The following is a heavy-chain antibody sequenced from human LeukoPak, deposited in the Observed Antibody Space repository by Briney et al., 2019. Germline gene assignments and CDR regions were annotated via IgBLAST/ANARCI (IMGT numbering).Heavy chain of an antibody. CDR3: LTIVETPIDAFDI. Sequence: GGSLRLSWAAAGFTFSKYWLHWVRHPPGRGLVWLARINPDDKSTSYADSVKGRFTISIDDAKETLFLQMTSLTAEDTAVYYCLTIVETPIDAFDIWGQGAMVTVSS. D-gene: IGHD4-23*01. CDR2: INPDDKST. J-gene: IGHJ3*02. V-gene: IGHV3-74*01. CDR1: GFTFSKYW.